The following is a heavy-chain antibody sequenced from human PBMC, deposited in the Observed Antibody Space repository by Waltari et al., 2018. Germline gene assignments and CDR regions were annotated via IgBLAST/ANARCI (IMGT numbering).Heavy chain of an antibody. CDR3: VKDRDLTWSFDY. CDR2: MSFDGSYN. V-gene: IGHV3-30*18. CDR1: GFHFSPSG. J-gene: IGHJ4*02. D-gene: IGHD2-21*02. Sequence: QVHLVASGGGMVQPGKSLTLAGAPSGFHFSPSGMHWVRQAPGKGLDWLACMSFDGSYNYNVDSAKGRFTISRDNSQNTLFLQMNSLRAEDTAIYYCVKDRDLTWSFDYWGQGTLVTVSS.